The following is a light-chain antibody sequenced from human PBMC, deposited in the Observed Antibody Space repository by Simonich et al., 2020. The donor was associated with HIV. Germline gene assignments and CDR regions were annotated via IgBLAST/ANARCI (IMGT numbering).Light chain of an antibody. CDR2: WAS. Sequence: DIVMTQSTDSLAVSLGERATINCKSSQSVLYSSNNKKSLAWYQQKPGQTPKLLIYWASTRESGVPDRFSGSGSGTDFTLTISSLQAEDVAAYYCQQFFGTPTFGGGTKVEIK. CDR3: QQFFGTPT. CDR1: QSVLYSSNNKKS. V-gene: IGKV4-1*01. J-gene: IGKJ4*01.